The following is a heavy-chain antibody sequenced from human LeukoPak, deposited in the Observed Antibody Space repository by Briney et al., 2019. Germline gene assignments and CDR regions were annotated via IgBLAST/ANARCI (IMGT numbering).Heavy chain of an antibody. V-gene: IGHV4-30-4*08. Sequence: SQTLSLTCTVSGGSISSGDYYWSWIRQPPGKGLEWIGYIYYSGSTYYNPSLKSRVTISVDTSKNQFSLKLSSVTAADTAVYYCARGRSSWYYYYYYYMDVWGKGTTVTVSS. CDR3: ARGRSSWYYYYYYYMDV. J-gene: IGHJ6*03. D-gene: IGHD6-13*01. CDR2: IYYSGST. CDR1: GGSISSGDYY.